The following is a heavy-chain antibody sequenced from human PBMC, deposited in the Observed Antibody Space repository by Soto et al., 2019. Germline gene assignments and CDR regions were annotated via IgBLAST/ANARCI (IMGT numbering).Heavy chain of an antibody. CDR2: ISSSGSTI. Sequence: LRLSFAASGXTFSSYEMNWVRQAPGKGLEWVSYISSSGSTIYYADSVKGRFTISRDNAKNSLYLQMNSLRAEDTAVYYCAISSWYYYYYGMDVWGQGTTVTVSS. J-gene: IGHJ6*02. CDR3: AISSWYYYYYGMDV. D-gene: IGHD6-13*01. V-gene: IGHV3-48*03. CDR1: GXTFSSYE.